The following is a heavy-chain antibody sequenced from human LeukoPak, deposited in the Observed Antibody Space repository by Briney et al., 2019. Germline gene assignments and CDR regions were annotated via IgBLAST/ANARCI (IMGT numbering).Heavy chain of an antibody. J-gene: IGHJ6*02. V-gene: IGHV4-4*07. CDR3: ARGPTVSHYYYYGMDV. D-gene: IGHD4-17*01. Sequence: SETLSLTCTASGGSISSYYWSWIRQPAGKGLEWIGRIYTSGSTNYNPSLKSRVTMSVDTSKNQFSLKLSSVTAADTAVYYCARGPTVSHYYYYGMDVWGQGTTVTVSS. CDR2: IYTSGST. CDR1: GGSISSYY.